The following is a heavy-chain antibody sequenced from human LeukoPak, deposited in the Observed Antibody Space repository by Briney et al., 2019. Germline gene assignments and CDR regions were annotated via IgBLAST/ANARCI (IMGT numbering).Heavy chain of an antibody. D-gene: IGHD4-11*01. CDR2: IYYSGST. CDR3: AREIRGNYVGYYYYYYMDV. CDR1: GGSISSGGYY. V-gene: IGHV4-31*03. J-gene: IGHJ6*03. Sequence: PSQTLSLTCTVSGGSISSGGYYWSWIRQHPGRGLEWMGYIYYSGSTYYNPSLKSRVTISVDTSKNQFSLKLSSVTAADTAVYYCAREIRGNYVGYYYYYYMDVWGKGTTVTVSS.